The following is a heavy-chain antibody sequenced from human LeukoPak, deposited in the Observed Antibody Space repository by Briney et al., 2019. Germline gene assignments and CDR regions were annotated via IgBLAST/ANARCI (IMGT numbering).Heavy chain of an antibody. D-gene: IGHD6-13*01. Sequence: GGSLRLSCAVSGFTFSSYAMHWVRQAPGKGLEWVAVMSYDGGNKNYADSVQGRFTISRDNSKNTLYLQMHSLRAEDTAVYYCARNEYSSSWYGSSSSLDFWGQGTLVTVSS. CDR1: GFTFSSYA. CDR2: MSYDGGNK. J-gene: IGHJ4*02. CDR3: ARNEYSSSWYGSSSSLDF. V-gene: IGHV3-30*04.